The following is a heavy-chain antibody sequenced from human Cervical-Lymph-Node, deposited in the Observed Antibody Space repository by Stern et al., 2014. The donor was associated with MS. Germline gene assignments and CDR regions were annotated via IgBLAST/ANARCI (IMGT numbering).Heavy chain of an antibody. J-gene: IGHJ4*02. CDR3: ATQYSVSWYLVH. CDR1: GASISSGTYY. D-gene: IGHD6-13*01. V-gene: IGHV4-61*02. Sequence: QVQLVESGPGLVKPSQTLSLTCTVSGASISSGTYYWSWIRQPAGKGLEWIGRIYTSGSTTYNPSLKSRVTISVATSTNQLSLNLTSVTAADTAIYYCATQYSVSWYLVHWGQGTLVTVSS. CDR2: IYTSGST.